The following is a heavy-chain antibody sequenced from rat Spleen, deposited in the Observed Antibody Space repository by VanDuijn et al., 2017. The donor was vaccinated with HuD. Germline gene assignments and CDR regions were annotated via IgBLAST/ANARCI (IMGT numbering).Heavy chain of an antibody. CDR3: TTTWNFDY. D-gene: IGHD1-10*01. V-gene: IGHV5-58*01. CDR2: INIDGGGT. CDR1: GFNFNDYW. J-gene: IGHJ2*01. Sequence: EVKLVESGGGLVQPGRSLKLSCAASGFNFNDYWMGWVRQAPGKGLEWISSINIDGGGTYYSDSVKGRFTISRDNAENTVYLQMDSLRSEDTATYYCTTTWNFDYWGQGVMVTVSS.